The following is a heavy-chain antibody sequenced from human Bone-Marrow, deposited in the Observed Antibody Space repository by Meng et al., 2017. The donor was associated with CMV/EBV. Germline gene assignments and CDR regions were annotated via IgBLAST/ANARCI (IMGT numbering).Heavy chain of an antibody. CDR3: ARSADEYSSSSGDY. J-gene: IGHJ4*02. CDR2: NNPNSGGT. Sequence: QVQLVQSGAEVKKPGSSVKVSCKASGYTFTGYYMHWVRQAPGQGLEWMGWNNPNSGGTNYAQKFQGRVTMTRDTSISTAYMELSRLRSDDTAVYYCARSADEYSSSSGDYWGPGTMVTVSA. CDR1: GYTFTGYY. V-gene: IGHV1-2*02. D-gene: IGHD6-6*01.